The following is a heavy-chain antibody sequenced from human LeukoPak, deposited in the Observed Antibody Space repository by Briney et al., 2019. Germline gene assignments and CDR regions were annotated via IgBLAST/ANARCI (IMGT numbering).Heavy chain of an antibody. CDR1: GGSFSGYY. Sequence: PSETLSLTCAVYGGSFSGYYWSWIRQPPGKGLEWIGEINHSGSTNYNPSLKSRVTISVDTSKNQFSLKLSSVTAADTAVYYCAREPYYYDSSGYWFFRIYYFDYWGQGTLVTVSS. V-gene: IGHV4-34*01. J-gene: IGHJ4*02. CDR3: AREPYYYDSSGYWFFRIYYFDY. CDR2: INHSGST. D-gene: IGHD3-22*01.